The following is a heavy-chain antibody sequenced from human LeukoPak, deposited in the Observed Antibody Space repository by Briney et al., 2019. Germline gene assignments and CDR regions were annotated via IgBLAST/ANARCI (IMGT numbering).Heavy chain of an antibody. CDR2: ISVYNVNT. CDR1: GYTFTSYG. D-gene: IGHD5-24*01. CDR3: ARDRDGYNGGDY. Sequence: SGKVSCKASGYTFTSYGISWVGQAPGQGLEGRGWISVYNVNTNYAQKLQGRVTMTTDTSTSTAYMALRSLRSDDTAVYYCARDRDGYNGGDYWGQGTLVTVSS. V-gene: IGHV1-18*01. J-gene: IGHJ4*02.